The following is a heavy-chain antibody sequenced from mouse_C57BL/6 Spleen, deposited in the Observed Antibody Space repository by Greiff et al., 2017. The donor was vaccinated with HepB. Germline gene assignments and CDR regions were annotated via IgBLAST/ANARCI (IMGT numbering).Heavy chain of an antibody. CDR1: GYTFTSYD. D-gene: IGHD1-1*01. Sequence: QVQLKESGPELVKPGASVKLSCKASGYTFTSYDINWVKQRPGQGLEWIGWIYPRDGSTKYNEKFKGKATLTVDTSSSTAYMELHSLTSEDSAVYFCARKGYYGRFAYWGQGTLVTVSA. V-gene: IGHV1-85*01. CDR3: ARKGYYGRFAY. J-gene: IGHJ3*01. CDR2: IYPRDGST.